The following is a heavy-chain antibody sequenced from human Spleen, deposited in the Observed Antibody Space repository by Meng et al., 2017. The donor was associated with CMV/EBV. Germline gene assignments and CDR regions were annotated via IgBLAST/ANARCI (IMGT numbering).Heavy chain of an antibody. V-gene: IGHV1-18*01. CDR2: ISAYNGNT. CDR3: ARVKGHYGMDV. CDR1: GYTFTSYG. Sequence: ASVKVSCKASGYTFTSYGISWVRQAPGQGLEWMGWISAYNGNTNYAQKFQGRVTMTRDTSISTAYMELSRLRSDDTAVYYCARVKGHYGMDVWGQGTTVTVS. J-gene: IGHJ6*02.